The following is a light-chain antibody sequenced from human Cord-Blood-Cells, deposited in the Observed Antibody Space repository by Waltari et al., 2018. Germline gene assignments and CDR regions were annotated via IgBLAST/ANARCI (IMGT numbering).Light chain of an antibody. V-gene: IGKV1-5*03. CDR3: QQYNSYPYT. Sequence: DIQMTQSPSTLSASVGDRVTITCRASQSISSWLAWYQQKPGKAPKLLTYTASSLESGVPSRFSGSGSGTEFTLTISSLQPDDFATYYCQQYNSYPYTFGQGTKLEIK. J-gene: IGKJ2*01. CDR2: TAS. CDR1: QSISSW.